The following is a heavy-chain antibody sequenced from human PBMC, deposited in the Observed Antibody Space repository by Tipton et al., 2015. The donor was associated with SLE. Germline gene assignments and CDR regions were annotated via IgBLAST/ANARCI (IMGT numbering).Heavy chain of an antibody. CDR2: IYHSGST. Sequence: LRLSCTVSGGSISSYYWSWIRQPPGKGLEWIGSIYHSGSTYYNPSLKSRVTISVDTSKNQFSLKLSSVTAADTAVYYCARYGDAFDIWGQGTMVTVSS. CDR3: ARYGDAFDI. V-gene: IGHV4-59*08. J-gene: IGHJ3*02. D-gene: IGHD4-17*01. CDR1: GGSISSYY.